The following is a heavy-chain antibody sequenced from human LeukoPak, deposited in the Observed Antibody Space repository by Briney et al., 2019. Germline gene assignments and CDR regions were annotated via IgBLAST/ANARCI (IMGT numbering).Heavy chain of an antibody. D-gene: IGHD3-10*01. Sequence: GGSLRLSCAASGFTFSSYSMNWVRQAPGKGLEGVSYISSSSSTIYYEDSVKGRFTISRDNAKNSLYLQMNSLRAEDTAVYYCARSYYGSGSYSPFDYWGQGTLVTVSS. J-gene: IGHJ4*02. CDR3: ARSYYGSGSYSPFDY. V-gene: IGHV3-48*01. CDR2: ISSSSSTI. CDR1: GFTFSSYS.